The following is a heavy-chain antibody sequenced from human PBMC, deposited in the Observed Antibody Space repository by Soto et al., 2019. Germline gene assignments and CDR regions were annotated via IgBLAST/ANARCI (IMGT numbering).Heavy chain of an antibody. Sequence: PSETLSLTCTVSNGSINSSSYYWGWIRQPPGKGLEWIGSIYYSGSTYYNASLKSRVTISVDTSKNQFSLKLSSVTAADTAFYYCARLSLGYCRAGSCHASTYHYYSMDVWGKGTTVTVS. J-gene: IGHJ6*03. D-gene: IGHD2-15*01. V-gene: IGHV4-39*01. CDR3: ARLSLGYCRAGSCHASTYHYYSMDV. CDR1: NGSINSSSYY. CDR2: IYYSGST.